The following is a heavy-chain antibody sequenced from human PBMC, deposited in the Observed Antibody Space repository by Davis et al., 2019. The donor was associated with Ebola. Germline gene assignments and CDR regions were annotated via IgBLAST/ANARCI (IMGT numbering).Heavy chain of an antibody. Sequence: PSETLSLTCTVSGASISGYYWSWIRQPAGKGLEWIGRIYNSGSTNYNPSLKSRVTMSVDTSKNQFSLRLNSVTAADTAVYFCAREKYGDRSYAPQWFDPWGQGTLVTVSS. CDR3: AREKYGDRSYAPQWFDP. D-gene: IGHD4-17*01. CDR2: IYNSGST. CDR1: GASISGYY. V-gene: IGHV4-4*07. J-gene: IGHJ5*02.